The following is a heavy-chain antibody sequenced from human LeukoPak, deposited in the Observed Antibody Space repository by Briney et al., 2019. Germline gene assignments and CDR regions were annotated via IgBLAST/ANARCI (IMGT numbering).Heavy chain of an antibody. V-gene: IGHV1-69*13. Sequence: GASVEVSCKVSGGTFSNYAISWVRQAPGQGLEWMGGIIPNFEIAKFAQKFQGRVTITADESTSTAYMELSSLRSEDTAVYYCARGQVWQWQDYWGQGTLVTVSS. CDR3: ARGQVWQWQDY. D-gene: IGHD6-19*01. J-gene: IGHJ4*02. CDR1: GGTFSNYA. CDR2: IIPNFEIA.